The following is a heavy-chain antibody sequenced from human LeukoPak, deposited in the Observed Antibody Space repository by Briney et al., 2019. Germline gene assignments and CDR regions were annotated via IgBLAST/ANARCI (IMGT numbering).Heavy chain of an antibody. Sequence: PGGSLRLSCAASGFTFSDYYMSWIRQAPGKGLEWVSYISSSGSTIYYADSVKGRFTISRDNAKNSLYLQMNSLRAEDTALYHCARDMSGSYDDAFDIWGQGTMVTVSS. D-gene: IGHD1-26*01. V-gene: IGHV3-11*01. CDR1: GFTFSDYY. J-gene: IGHJ3*02. CDR2: ISSSGSTI. CDR3: ARDMSGSYDDAFDI.